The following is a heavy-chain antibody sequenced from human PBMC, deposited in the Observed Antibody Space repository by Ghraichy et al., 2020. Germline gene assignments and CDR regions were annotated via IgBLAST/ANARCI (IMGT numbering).Heavy chain of an antibody. V-gene: IGHV3-23*01. Sequence: GGSLRLSAHKSERKITRLNTSYIQKSRMPGLAWKTNASGSGTNTYYADSVKGRFTISRDNSKNTLYLHMSSLRAEDTALYYCAKDAHGYQKPHEYWGQGSLVTASS. CDR3: AKDAHGYQKPHEY. CDR2: ASGSGTNT. D-gene: IGHD3-22*01. J-gene: IGHJ4*02. CDR1: ERKITRLN.